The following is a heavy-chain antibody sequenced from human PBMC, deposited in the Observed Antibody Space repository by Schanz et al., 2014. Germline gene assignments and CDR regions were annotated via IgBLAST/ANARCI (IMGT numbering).Heavy chain of an antibody. CDR2: IGNGGVTI. CDR1: GFPFSDYF. CDR3: AGIGGSDFDY. D-gene: IGHD3-10*01. V-gene: IGHV3-11*01. Sequence: VQLVESGGGLVQPGKSLRLSCAASGFPFSDYFMPWIRQPPGRGLEWVTYIGNGGVTIYYADSVKGRFTISRDNSKNTLYHQVKSLRAEETAVYYCAGIGGSDFDYWGQGTLVTVSS. J-gene: IGHJ4*02.